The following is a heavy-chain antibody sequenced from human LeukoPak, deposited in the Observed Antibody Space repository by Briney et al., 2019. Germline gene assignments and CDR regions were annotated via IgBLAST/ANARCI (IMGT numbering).Heavy chain of an antibody. CDR3: ARYRSGHYHDY. D-gene: IGHD3-22*01. CDR1: GFTFSSYS. CDR2: ISSSSSTI. Sequence: GGSLRLSCAASGFTFSSYSMNWVRQAPGKGLEWVSYISSSSSTIYYADSVKGRFTISRDNAKNSLYLQMNSLRAEDTAVYYCARYRSGHYHDYWGQGTLVTVSS. V-gene: IGHV3-48*04. J-gene: IGHJ4*02.